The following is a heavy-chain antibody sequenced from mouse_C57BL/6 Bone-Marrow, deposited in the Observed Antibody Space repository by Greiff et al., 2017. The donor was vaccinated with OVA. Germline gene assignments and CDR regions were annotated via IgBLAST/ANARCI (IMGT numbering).Heavy chain of an antibody. V-gene: IGHV1-64*01. CDR2: IHPNSGST. J-gene: IGHJ3*01. D-gene: IGHD2-4*01. CDR1: GYTFTSYW. CDR3: ARSGDYDWFAY. Sequence: VQLQQPGAELVKPGASVKLSCKASGYTFTSYWMHWVKHRPGQGLEWIGMIHPNSGSTNYNEKFKSKATLTVDKSSSTAYMQLSSLTSEDSAVYYSARSGDYDWFAYWGQGTLVTVSA.